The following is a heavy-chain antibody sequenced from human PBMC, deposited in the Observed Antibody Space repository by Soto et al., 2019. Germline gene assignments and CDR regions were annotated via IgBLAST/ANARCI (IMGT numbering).Heavy chain of an antibody. Sequence: GASVKVSCKASGYTFTSYGISWVRQAPGQGLEWMGWISAYNGNTNYAQKLQGRVTMTTDTSTSTAYMELRSLRSDDTAVYYCARDRRFLEWLSHDYYYGMDVWGQGTTVTVS. CDR1: GYTFTSYG. V-gene: IGHV1-18*04. J-gene: IGHJ6*02. CDR2: ISAYNGNT. D-gene: IGHD3-3*01. CDR3: ARDRRFLEWLSHDYYYGMDV.